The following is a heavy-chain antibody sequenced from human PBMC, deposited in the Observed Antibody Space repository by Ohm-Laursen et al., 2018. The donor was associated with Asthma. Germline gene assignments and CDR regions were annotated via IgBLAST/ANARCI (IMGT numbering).Heavy chain of an antibody. J-gene: IGHJ4*02. CDR1: GFIFTNYG. D-gene: IGHD3-22*01. Sequence: SLRLSCAAAGFIFTNYGMHWVRQAPGKGLEWVAVIWYDGTNKYYGDSVKGRFTISRDNSKNTVDLQMNSLRAEDTAVYYCARDGSRSGHYPRPHDYWGQGTLVTVSS. V-gene: IGHV3-33*01. CDR2: IWYDGTNK. CDR3: ARDGSRSGHYPRPHDY.